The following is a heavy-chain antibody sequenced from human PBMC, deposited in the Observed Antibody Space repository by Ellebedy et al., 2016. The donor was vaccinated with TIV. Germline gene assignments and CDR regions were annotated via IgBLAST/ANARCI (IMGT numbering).Heavy chain of an antibody. CDR2: ISSSSSTI. J-gene: IGHJ6*02. Sequence: GGSLRLXCAASGVTFSSYSMNWVRQAPGKWLEWVSYISSSSSTIDYADSVKGRFTISRDNAKNSLYLQMNSLRDEDTAVYYCARWTGRITIFGVVNDYGMDVWGQGTTVTVSS. CDR1: GVTFSSYS. D-gene: IGHD3-3*01. V-gene: IGHV3-48*02. CDR3: ARWTGRITIFGVVNDYGMDV.